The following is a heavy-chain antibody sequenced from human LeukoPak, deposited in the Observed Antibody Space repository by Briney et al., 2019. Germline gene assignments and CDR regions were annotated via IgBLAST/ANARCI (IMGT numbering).Heavy chain of an antibody. D-gene: IGHD3-10*01. J-gene: IGHJ4*02. Sequence: GGSLRPSCAASGFTFSSYWMSWVRQAPGKGLEWVANIKQDGSEKYYVDSVKGRFTISRDNAKNSLYLQMNSLRAEDTAVYYCASEGQLLWFGEFGYWGQGTLVTVSS. CDR3: ASEGQLLWFGEFGY. CDR1: GFTFSSYW. V-gene: IGHV3-7*03. CDR2: IKQDGSEK.